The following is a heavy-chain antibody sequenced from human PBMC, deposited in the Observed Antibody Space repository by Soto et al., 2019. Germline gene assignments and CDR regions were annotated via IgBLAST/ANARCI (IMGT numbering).Heavy chain of an antibody. J-gene: IGHJ6*03. CDR3: TRDQYGDYSYSYIDV. CDR2: IRSKADGGTT. D-gene: IGHD4-17*01. V-gene: IGHV3-49*03. Sequence: GGSLRLSCTASGFTFGDYAMSWFRQAPGKGLEWVGVIRSKADGGTTEYAASVKGRFTISRDDSKSIAYLQMNSLKTEATAFYSCTRDQYGDYSYSYIDVWGNGTPVTVSS. CDR1: GFTFGDYA.